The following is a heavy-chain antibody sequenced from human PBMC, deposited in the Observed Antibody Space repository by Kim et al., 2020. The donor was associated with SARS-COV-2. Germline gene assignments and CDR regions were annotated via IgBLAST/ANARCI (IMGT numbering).Heavy chain of an antibody. D-gene: IGHD6-13*01. CDR1: GGSFSGYY. Sequence: SETLSLTCAVYGGSFSGYYWSWIRQPPGKGLEWIGEINHSGSTNYNPSLKSRVTISVDTSKNQFSLKLSSVTAADTAVYYCARGGIAAAGTSLGWFDPWGQGTLVTVSS. CDR2: INHSGST. CDR3: ARGGIAAAGTSLGWFDP. J-gene: IGHJ5*02. V-gene: IGHV4-34*01.